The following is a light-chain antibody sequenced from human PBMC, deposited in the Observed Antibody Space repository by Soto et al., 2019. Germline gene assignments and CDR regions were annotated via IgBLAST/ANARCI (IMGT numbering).Light chain of an antibody. CDR2: DVA. J-gene: IGLJ2*01. CDR3: SSYDSNTTPVL. V-gene: IGLV2-14*03. Sequence: QSALTQPASVSGPPGQSITISCTGTSSDVGGYDYVSWYQQHPGKAPKLMIYDVANRPSGVSDRFSGSKSGNTASLTISGLQADDEADYYCSSYDSNTTPVLFGGGTK. CDR1: SSDVGGYDY.